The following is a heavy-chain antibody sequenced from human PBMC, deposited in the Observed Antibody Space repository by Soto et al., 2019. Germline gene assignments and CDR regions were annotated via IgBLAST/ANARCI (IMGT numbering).Heavy chain of an antibody. J-gene: IGHJ5*01. CDR3: GRVVEGATRHTDPDS. CDR2: IYHSGST. D-gene: IGHD2-21*01. V-gene: IGHV4-38-2*01. Sequence: SETLSLTCAVSGYSISTGFNWAWIRQPPGKGLEWIGSIYHSGSTYYNLSLKSRVTISSDASKNQISLKLSSVTAADTALYYCGRVVEGATRHTDPDSWGQGILVTVSS. CDR1: GYSISTGFN.